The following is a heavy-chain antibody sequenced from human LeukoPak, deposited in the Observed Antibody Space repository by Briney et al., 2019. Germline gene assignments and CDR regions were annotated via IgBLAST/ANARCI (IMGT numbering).Heavy chain of an antibody. CDR1: GFTFSSYA. CDR3: AKSEGYCSSTSCYYFDY. CDR2: ISGSGGST. V-gene: IGHV3-23*01. D-gene: IGHD2-2*01. Sequence: GGSLRLSCAASGFTFSSYAMSWVRQAPGKGLEWVSTISGSGGSTYYADSVKGRFTIPRDNSKNTLYLQMNSLRAEDTAVYYCAKSEGYCSSTSCYYFDYWGQGTLVTVSS. J-gene: IGHJ4*02.